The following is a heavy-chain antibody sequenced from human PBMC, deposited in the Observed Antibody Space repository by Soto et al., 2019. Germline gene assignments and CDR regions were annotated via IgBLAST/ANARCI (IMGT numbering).Heavy chain of an antibody. V-gene: IGHV4-59*01. CDR2: VYYTGTT. Sequence: SETLSLTCSVSGGSINSYYWSWIRQPPGKGLEWIGYVYYTGTTNYNSSFKSRVTISVDTSKNQFSLKLSSVTAADTAMYYCARSVNTTRTSWRPWGKGTLVTVPS. CDR3: ARSVNTTRTSWRP. D-gene: IGHD4-4*01. CDR1: GGSINSYY. J-gene: IGHJ5*02.